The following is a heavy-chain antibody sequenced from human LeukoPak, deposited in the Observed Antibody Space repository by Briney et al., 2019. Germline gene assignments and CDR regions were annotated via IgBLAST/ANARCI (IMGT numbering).Heavy chain of an antibody. Sequence: SETLSLTCTVSGGSINNYYWSWIRQPPGKGLEWIGYIYSSGSTNYNPSLKSRVTISLDTSKNQFSLKLSSVTAADTAVYYCARAAGTVYYFDYWGQGTLVTVSS. J-gene: IGHJ4*02. CDR2: IYSSGST. V-gene: IGHV4-59*12. D-gene: IGHD6-13*01. CDR3: ARAAGTVYYFDY. CDR1: GGSINNYY.